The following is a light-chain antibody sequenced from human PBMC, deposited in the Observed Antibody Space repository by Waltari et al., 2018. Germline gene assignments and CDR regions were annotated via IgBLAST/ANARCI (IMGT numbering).Light chain of an antibody. V-gene: IGKV3-20*01. CDR1: QSVTSIS. CDR2: GTS. Sequence: EIVLTQSPGTLSLSPGERATLSCRASQSVTSISLTWYQQKVGQAPRLLIYGTSSRATGMPDRFSGSGSGTDFTLTISRLEPEYFAVYYCQQYDGEVVTFGGGTKVEI. CDR3: QQYDGEVVT. J-gene: IGKJ4*01.